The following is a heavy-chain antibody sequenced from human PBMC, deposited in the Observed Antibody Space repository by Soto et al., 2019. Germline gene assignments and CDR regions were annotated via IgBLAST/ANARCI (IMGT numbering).Heavy chain of an antibody. CDR2: ISRYGDFT. D-gene: IGHD3-22*01. Sequence: EVQLLESGGDLIQPGGSLRLSCAASGFTFNIYAMTWVRQAPGKGLEWVSAISRYGDFTYYADSVEGRFTISRDNSKNTLYLQINSLRDEDTAVYYCAKDRYLDHDSRGYLFDNWGQGTLVTVSS. CDR3: AKDRYLDHDSRGYLFDN. J-gene: IGHJ4*02. V-gene: IGHV3-23*01. CDR1: GFTFNIYA.